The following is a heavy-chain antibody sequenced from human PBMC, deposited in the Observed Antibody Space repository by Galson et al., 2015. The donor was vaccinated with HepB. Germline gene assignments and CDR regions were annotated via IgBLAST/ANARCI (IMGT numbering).Heavy chain of an antibody. Sequence: SVKVSCKASGYTFTTYAISWVRQAPGQGLEWMGGISPYNGNTDYAQKLQGGVTMTTNTSTSTAYMELRNLRSDDTAVYYCARDALYYYDRSGYYYWGQGTPVTVSS. CDR3: ARDALYYYDRSGYYY. V-gene: IGHV1-18*01. CDR2: ISPYNGNT. J-gene: IGHJ4*02. D-gene: IGHD3-22*01. CDR1: GYTFTTYA.